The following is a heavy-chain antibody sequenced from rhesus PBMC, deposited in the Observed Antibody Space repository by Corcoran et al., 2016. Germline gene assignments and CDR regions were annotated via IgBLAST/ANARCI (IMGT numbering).Heavy chain of an antibody. Sequence: QVQLQESGPGLVKPSETLSLTCAVSGGSISSSTCWSWIRQPPGKGLEWIGNIGGRRRSTYNNPSLKSRVTISKDTSKNQFARKLSSVTAADTAGYYCASGSYYYFSFDYWGQGVLVTVSS. D-gene: IGHD3-16*01. CDR3: ASGSYYYFSFDY. CDR1: GGSISSSTC. V-gene: IGHV4-65*02. J-gene: IGHJ4*01. CDR2: IGGRRRST.